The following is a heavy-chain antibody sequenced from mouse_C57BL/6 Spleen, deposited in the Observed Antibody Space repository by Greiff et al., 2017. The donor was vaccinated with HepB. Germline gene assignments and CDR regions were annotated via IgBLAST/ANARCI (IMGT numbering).Heavy chain of an antibody. Sequence: QVQLKQSGAELVKPGASVKLSCKASGYTFTSYWMHWVKQRPGQGLEWIGMIHPNSGSTNYNEKFKSKATLTVDKSSSTAYMQLSSLTSEDSAVYYCARMDGYDWYFDVWGTGTTVTVSS. V-gene: IGHV1-64*01. D-gene: IGHD2-2*01. CDR1: GYTFTSYW. CDR2: IHPNSGST. CDR3: ARMDGYDWYFDV. J-gene: IGHJ1*03.